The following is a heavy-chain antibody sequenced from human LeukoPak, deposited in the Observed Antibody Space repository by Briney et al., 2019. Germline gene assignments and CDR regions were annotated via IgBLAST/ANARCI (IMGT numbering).Heavy chain of an antibody. Sequence: ASVKVSCKASGYTLTSYYMHWVRQAPGQGLEWMGWINPNSGGTNYAQKFQGRVTMTRDTSISTAYMELSRLRSDDTAVYYCARSFPCYSSSWRYFDYWGQETLVTVSS. CDR1: GYTLTSYY. V-gene: IGHV1-2*02. CDR3: ARSFPCYSSSWRYFDY. CDR2: INPNSGGT. J-gene: IGHJ4*02. D-gene: IGHD6-13*01.